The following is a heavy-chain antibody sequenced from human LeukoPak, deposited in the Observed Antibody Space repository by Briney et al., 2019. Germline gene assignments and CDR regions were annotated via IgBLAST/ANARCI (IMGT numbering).Heavy chain of an antibody. V-gene: IGHV3-7*01. D-gene: IGHD5/OR15-5a*01. CDR3: AGAGGSTYVYYFDY. CDR2: IKQDGSEK. CDR1: GFTFSNYW. Sequence: GGSLRLSCEASGFTFSNYWMSWVRQAPGKGLEWVANIKQDGSEKYYVDSVKGRFTISRDNAKNSLYLQMNSLRAEDTAVYYCAGAGGSTYVYYFDYWGQGTLVTVSS. J-gene: IGHJ4*02.